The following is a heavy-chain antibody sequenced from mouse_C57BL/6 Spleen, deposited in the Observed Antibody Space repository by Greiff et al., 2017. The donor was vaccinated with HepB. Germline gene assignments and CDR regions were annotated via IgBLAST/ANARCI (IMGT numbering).Heavy chain of an antibody. D-gene: IGHD1-1*01. Sequence: QVQLKQPGAELVKPGASVKVSCKASGYTFTSYWMHWVKQRPGQGLEWIGRIHPSDSDTNYNQKFKGKATLTVDKSSSTAYMQLSSLTSEDSAVYYCAIVGTTVVEETWFAYWGQGTLVTVSA. CDR3: AIVGTTVVEETWFAY. CDR1: GYTFTSYW. CDR2: IHPSDSDT. J-gene: IGHJ3*01. V-gene: IGHV1-74*01.